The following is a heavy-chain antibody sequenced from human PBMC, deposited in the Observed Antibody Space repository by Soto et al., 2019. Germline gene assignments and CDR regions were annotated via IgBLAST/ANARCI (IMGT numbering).Heavy chain of an antibody. CDR3: ARTHRNYHCDY. Sequence: EVQLVESGGDLVQPGGSLRLSCAVSGFIFSDHYMDWVRQAPGKGLEWVGRSGSKPHGFNTLYVPSVKDRFTISRDNSNHLLFLQMTCLKTEVTAVYYSARTHRNYHCDYWGQGNLVSVSS. J-gene: IGHJ4*02. CDR2: SGSKPHGFNT. V-gene: IGHV3-72*01. CDR1: GFIFSDHY. D-gene: IGHD3-16*02.